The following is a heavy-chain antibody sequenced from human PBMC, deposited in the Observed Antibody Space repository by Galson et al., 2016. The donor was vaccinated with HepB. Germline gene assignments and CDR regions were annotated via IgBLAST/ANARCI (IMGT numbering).Heavy chain of an antibody. D-gene: IGHD6-25*01. J-gene: IGHJ2*01. CDR1: GFIFSAFS. CDR3: ARGSASWYFDL. V-gene: IGHV3-21*01. Sequence: SLRLSCAASGFIFSAFSMNWVRQAPGRGLEWVSSIDSTGSYLYYAESLKGRFTISRDNSENSLFLQIDSLRAEDTAVYYCARGSASWYFDLWGRGTLLTVSS. CDR2: IDSTGSYL.